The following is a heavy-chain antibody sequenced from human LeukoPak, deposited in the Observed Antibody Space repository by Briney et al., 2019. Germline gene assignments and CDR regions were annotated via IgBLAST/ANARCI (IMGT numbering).Heavy chain of an antibody. D-gene: IGHD2-15*01. Sequence: GESLKISCKGSGYSFTSYWIGWVRQMPGKGLEWMGIIYPGDSDTGYSPSFQGQVTISADKSISTAYLQWSSLKASDTAMYYCASAAADRNDAFDIWGQGTMVTVSS. CDR2: IYPGDSDT. CDR1: GYSFTSYW. V-gene: IGHV5-51*01. J-gene: IGHJ3*02. CDR3: ASAAADRNDAFDI.